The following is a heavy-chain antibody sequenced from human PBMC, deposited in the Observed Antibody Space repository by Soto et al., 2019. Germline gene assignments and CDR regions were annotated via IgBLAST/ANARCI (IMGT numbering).Heavy chain of an antibody. CDR3: ARIDGGSSCWFSY. V-gene: IGHV4-31*03. J-gene: IGHJ4*02. Sequence: QVHLQESGPGLVKPSQTLSLTCTVSGGSISSGGYYWSWIRQHPGKGLEWIGHIYYSGSTYYNPSLKSRVSISVDTSKNQFSLRLSSVTAAETAVSSCARIDGGSSCWFSYWGQGTLVTVSS. CDR1: GGSISSGGYY. CDR2: IYYSGST. D-gene: IGHD6-19*01.